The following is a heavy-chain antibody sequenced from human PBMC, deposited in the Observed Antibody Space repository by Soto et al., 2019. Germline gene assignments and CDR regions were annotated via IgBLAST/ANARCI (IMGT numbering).Heavy chain of an antibody. Sequence: SSETLSLTCTVSGGSVSSGSYYWNWIRQPPGKGLEWIGYIYYSGSTNYNPSLKSRVTISVDTSKNQFSLKLSSVTAADTAVYYCATYDILAAYYHRGQGTLVTVSS. CDR3: ATYDILAAYYH. D-gene: IGHD3-9*01. V-gene: IGHV4-61*01. J-gene: IGHJ4*02. CDR2: IYYSGST. CDR1: GGSVSSGSYY.